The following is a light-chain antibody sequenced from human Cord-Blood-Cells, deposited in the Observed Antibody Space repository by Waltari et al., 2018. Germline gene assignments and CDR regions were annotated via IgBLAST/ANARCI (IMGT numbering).Light chain of an antibody. V-gene: IGKV1-33*01. CDR1: QDISNY. CDR2: NAS. Sequence: DIQMTQSPSSLSASIGDRVHITCQASQDISNYLNWYQQKPGDAPKLLIYNASNLETGVPSRFSGSGSGTDFTFTISSLQPEDIATYYCQQYDNLPLTFGGGTKVEIK. J-gene: IGKJ4*01. CDR3: QQYDNLPLT.